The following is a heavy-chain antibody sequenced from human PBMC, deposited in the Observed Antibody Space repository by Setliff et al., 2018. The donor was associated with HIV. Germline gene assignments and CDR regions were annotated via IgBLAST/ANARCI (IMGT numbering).Heavy chain of an antibody. CDR1: GGSISSFH. Sequence: ASETLSLTCTVSGGSISSFHWTWIRQPPGKGLEWIGYIYYSGSTNYNPPRKRRLTISVDTSKNQVSLKLSSVTAADTAVYYCARAGSYGWDYWGQGTLVTVSS. J-gene: IGHJ4*02. D-gene: IGHD5-18*01. V-gene: IGHV4-59*01. CDR2: IYYSGST. CDR3: ARAGSYGWDY.